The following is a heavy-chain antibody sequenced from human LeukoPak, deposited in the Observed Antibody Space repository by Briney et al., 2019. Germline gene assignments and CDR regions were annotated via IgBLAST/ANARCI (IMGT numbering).Heavy chain of an antibody. CDR3: ARDSPTNYYDAG. D-gene: IGHD3-22*01. J-gene: IGHJ4*02. Sequence: SVKVSCKASGGTFSNYAISWVRQAPGQGLEWMGGIIPMFGVANYAQKFQGRVTITADKSTSIAYMELSSLRSEDTAVYYCARDSPTNYYDAGWGQGTLVTVSS. CDR2: IIPMFGVA. CDR1: GGTFSNYA. V-gene: IGHV1-69*10.